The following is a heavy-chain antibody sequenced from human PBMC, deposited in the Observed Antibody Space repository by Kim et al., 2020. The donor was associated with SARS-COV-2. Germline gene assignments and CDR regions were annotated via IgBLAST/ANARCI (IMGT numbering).Heavy chain of an antibody. CDR2: INHSGST. CDR1: GGSFSGYY. V-gene: IGHV4-34*01. Sequence: SETLSLTCAVYGGSFSGYYWSWIRQPPGKGLEWIGEINHSGSTNYNPSLKSRVTISVDTSKNQFSLKLSSVTAADTAVYYCARGQSYYDFWRDPGVGWF. J-gene: IGHJ5*01. CDR3: ARGQSYYDFWRDPGVGWF. D-gene: IGHD3-3*01.